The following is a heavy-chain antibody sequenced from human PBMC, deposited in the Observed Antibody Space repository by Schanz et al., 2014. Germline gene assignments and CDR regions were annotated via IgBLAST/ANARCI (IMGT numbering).Heavy chain of an antibody. D-gene: IGHD3-22*01. CDR2: INPNTGGT. CDR1: GYTFSDYY. J-gene: IGHJ5*02. V-gene: IGHV1-2*04. CDR3: AREVGLYDRGWFDP. Sequence: QVQLVQSGAEVKKPGASVKVSCKASGYTFSDYYIHWVRQAPGQGLEWMGWINPNTGGTNFAQKFQGWVTVTRDTSMSTVYMELSRVTYEDTAVYYCAREVGLYDRGWFDPWGQGTLVTVSS.